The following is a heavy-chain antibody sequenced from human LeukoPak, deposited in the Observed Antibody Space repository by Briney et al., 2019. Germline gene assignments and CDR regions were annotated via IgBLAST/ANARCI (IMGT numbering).Heavy chain of an antibody. CDR3: ARVAGPDYYYGMDV. CDR1: GYTFTSYD. Sequence: ASVKVSCKASGYTFTSYDIKWVRQATGQGLEWMGWMNPNSGNTGYAQKFQGRVTMTRNTSISTAYMELSSLRSEDTAVYYCARVAGPDYYYGMDVGGQGTTVTVSS. V-gene: IGHV1-8*01. J-gene: IGHJ6*02. D-gene: IGHD2-15*01. CDR2: MNPNSGNT.